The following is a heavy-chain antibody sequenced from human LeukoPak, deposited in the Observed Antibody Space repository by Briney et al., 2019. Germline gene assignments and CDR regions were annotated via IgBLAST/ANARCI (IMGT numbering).Heavy chain of an antibody. D-gene: IGHD1-7*01. CDR3: ARRFGITGTTHWDWYFDL. Sequence: GSSVKVSCKASGDSFATYGITWVRQAPGEGLEWMGGFNPIFGSAQYAQKFQGRVTITMNTSISTAYMELSSLRSEDTAVYYCARRFGITGTTHWDWYFDLWGRGTLVTVSS. CDR2: FNPIFGSA. V-gene: IGHV1-69*05. J-gene: IGHJ2*01. CDR1: GDSFATYG.